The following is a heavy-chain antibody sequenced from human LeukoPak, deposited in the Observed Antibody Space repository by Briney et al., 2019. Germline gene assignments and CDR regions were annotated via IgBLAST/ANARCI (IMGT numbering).Heavy chain of an antibody. CDR1: GFTFSSYA. J-gene: IGHJ6*02. V-gene: IGHV3-23*01. CDR2: ISGSGGST. D-gene: IGHD5-18*01. Sequence: PGGSLRLSCAASGFTFSSYAMSWVRQAPGKGLEWVSAISGSGGSTYYADSVKGRFTISRDNSKNTLCLQMNSLRAEDTAVYYCAKYGYSYGGNYYGLDVWGQGTTVTVSS. CDR3: AKYGYSYGGNYYGLDV.